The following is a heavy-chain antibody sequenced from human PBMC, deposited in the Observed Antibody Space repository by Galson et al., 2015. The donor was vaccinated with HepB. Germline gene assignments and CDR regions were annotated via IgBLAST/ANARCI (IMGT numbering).Heavy chain of an antibody. D-gene: IGHD6-19*01. V-gene: IGHV1-69*02. CDR3: AGYGGTGYSSLRRNWFDP. CDR2: ITAIVNYA. J-gene: IGHJ5*02. CDR1: GGDFKSHS. Sequence: SVKVSCKVSGGDFKSHSISWVRQAPGQGLEWMGRITAIVNYASYAEQFKGRLTLTADKVTNTAHMEMSTLRPEDTAVYYCAGYGGTGYSSLRRNWFDPWGQGTLVTVSS.